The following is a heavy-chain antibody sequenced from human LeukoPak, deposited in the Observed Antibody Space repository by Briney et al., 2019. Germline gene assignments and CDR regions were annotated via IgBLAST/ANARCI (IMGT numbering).Heavy chain of an antibody. V-gene: IGHV1-69*13. CDR1: GGTFSSYA. Sequence: SVKVSCKASGGTFSSYAISWVRQAPGQGLEWMGGIIPIFGTANYAQKFQGRVTITADESTSTAYMELSSLRSEDTAVYYCASSYYDRGPYYFDYWGQGTLVTVSS. CDR3: ASSYYDRGPYYFDY. CDR2: IIPIFGTA. D-gene: IGHD3-22*01. J-gene: IGHJ4*02.